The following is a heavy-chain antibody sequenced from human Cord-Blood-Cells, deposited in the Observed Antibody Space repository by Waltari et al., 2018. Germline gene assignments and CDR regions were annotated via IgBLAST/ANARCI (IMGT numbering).Heavy chain of an antibody. J-gene: IGHJ4*02. V-gene: IGHV4-38-2*02. Sequence: QVQLQESGPGLVKPSETLSLTCAVSGYSISSGYYRGWIRQPPGKGLEWIGSIYHSGSTYYNPSLKSRVTISVDTSKNQFSLKLSSVTAADTAVYYCAREYIWGSYRIDYWGQGTLVTVSS. CDR1: GYSISSGYY. CDR3: AREYIWGSYRIDY. CDR2: IYHSGST. D-gene: IGHD3-16*02.